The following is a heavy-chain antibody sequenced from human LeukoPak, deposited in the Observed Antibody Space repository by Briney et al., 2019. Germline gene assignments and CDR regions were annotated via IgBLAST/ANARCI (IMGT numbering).Heavy chain of an antibody. Sequence: GGSLRLSCSASGFTFSSYTMNWVRQAPGKGLEWVGRTRNKANSYTTEYAASVKGRFTISRDDSKNLLYLQMNSLKTEDTAVYYCTRSHSSGYGPVDYWGQGTLVTVSS. V-gene: IGHV3-72*01. CDR2: TRNKANSYTT. D-gene: IGHD3-22*01. CDR1: GFTFSSYT. CDR3: TRSHSSGYGPVDY. J-gene: IGHJ4*02.